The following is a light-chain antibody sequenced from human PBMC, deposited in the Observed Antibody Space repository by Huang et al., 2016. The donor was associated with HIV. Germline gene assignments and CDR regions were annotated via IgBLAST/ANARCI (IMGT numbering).Light chain of an antibody. V-gene: IGKV3-15*01. J-gene: IGKJ1*01. CDR1: QSVSSN. CDR3: QQYNNWPPWT. Sequence: EIVMTQSPATLSVSPGERATLSCRASQSVSSNLAWYQQKPGQAPRLLIYGASTRSTDIPARFSGSGSGRECTLTISSLQSEDFAVYYCQQYNNWPPWTFGQGTKLEIK. CDR2: GAS.